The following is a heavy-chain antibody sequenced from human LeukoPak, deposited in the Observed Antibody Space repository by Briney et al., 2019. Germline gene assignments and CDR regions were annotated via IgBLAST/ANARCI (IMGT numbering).Heavy chain of an antibody. CDR2: IYHSGST. D-gene: IGHD3-10*01. Sequence: KPSETLSLTCTVSGYSISSGYYWGWIRQPPGKGREWIGSIYHSGSTYYNPSLKSRVTISVDTSKNQFSLKLSSVTAADTAVYYCAREEVGYYYGSGSYLRDYWGQGTLVTVSS. J-gene: IGHJ4*02. CDR3: AREEVGYYYGSGSYLRDY. V-gene: IGHV4-38-2*02. CDR1: GYSISSGYY.